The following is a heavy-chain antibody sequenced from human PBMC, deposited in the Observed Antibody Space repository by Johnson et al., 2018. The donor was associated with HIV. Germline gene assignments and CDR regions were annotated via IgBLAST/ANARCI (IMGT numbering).Heavy chain of an antibody. V-gene: IGHV3-30*04. Sequence: QVQLVESGGGVVQPGRSRRLSCAASGFTFSSYAMHWVRQAPGKGLEWVAVISYDGSNKYSADSVQGRFTISRDNSKNTLYLQMNSLRAEDTAVYYCASARQQLVRVLDAFDIWGQGTMVTVSS. J-gene: IGHJ3*02. CDR1: GFTFSSYA. D-gene: IGHD6-13*01. CDR3: ASARQQLVRVLDAFDI. CDR2: ISYDGSNK.